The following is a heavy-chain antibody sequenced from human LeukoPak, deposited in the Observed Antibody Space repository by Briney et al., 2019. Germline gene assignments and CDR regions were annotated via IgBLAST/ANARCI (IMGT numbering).Heavy chain of an antibody. Sequence: SETLSLTCTVSGGSISSYYWSWIRQPPGKGLEWIGYIYYSGSTNYNPSLKSRVTISVDTSKNQFSLKLSSVTAADTAVYYCARDMVRGTVWFDPWGQGTLVTVSS. J-gene: IGHJ5*02. D-gene: IGHD3-10*01. CDR1: GGSISSYY. CDR2: IYYSGST. CDR3: ARDMVRGTVWFDP. V-gene: IGHV4-59*12.